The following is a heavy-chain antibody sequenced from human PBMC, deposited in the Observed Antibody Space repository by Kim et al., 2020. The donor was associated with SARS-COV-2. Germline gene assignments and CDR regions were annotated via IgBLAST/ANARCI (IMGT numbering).Heavy chain of an antibody. D-gene: IGHD6-13*01. J-gene: IGHJ4*02. CDR2: INPSGIT. CDR1: GGSFSGYY. CDR3: ARGGSSAWYRARGSVDY. Sequence: SETLSLTCAVYGGSFSGYYWNWIRQPPGKGLEWIGDINPSGITNYNPSLKSRVTLSLDTAKKQFSLELRTVTAADTAVDYCARGGSSAWYRARGSVDYWGQGTLVTVSS. V-gene: IGHV4-34*01.